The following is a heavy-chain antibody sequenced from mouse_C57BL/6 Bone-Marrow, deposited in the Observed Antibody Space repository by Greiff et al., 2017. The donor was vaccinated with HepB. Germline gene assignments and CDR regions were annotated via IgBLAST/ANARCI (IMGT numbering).Heavy chain of an antibody. CDR1: GFTFSSYG. CDR3: ARSAMDY. Sequence: EVQLMESGGDLVKPGGSLKLSCAASGFTFSSYGMSWVRQTPDKRLEWVATISSGGSYTYYPDSVKGRFTISRDNAKNTLYLQMSSLKSEDTAMYYCARSAMDYWGQGTSVTVSS. V-gene: IGHV5-6*01. CDR2: ISSGGSYT. J-gene: IGHJ4*01.